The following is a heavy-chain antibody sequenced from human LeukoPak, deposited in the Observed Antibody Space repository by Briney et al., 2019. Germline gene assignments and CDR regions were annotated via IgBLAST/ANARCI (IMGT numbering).Heavy chain of an antibody. CDR1: GFTFSSNY. CDR2: IYSGGST. D-gene: IGHD3-22*01. Sequence: PGGSLRLSCAASGFTFSSNYMSWVRQAPGKGLEWVSVIYSGGSTYYADSVKGRFTISRDNSKNTLYLQMNSLRAEDTAVYYCARDMDSSGYYFDYWGQGTLVTVSS. J-gene: IGHJ4*02. CDR3: ARDMDSSGYYFDY. V-gene: IGHV3-66*01.